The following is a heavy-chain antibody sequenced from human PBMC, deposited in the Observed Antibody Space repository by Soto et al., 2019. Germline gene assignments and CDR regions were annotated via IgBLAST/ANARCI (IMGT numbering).Heavy chain of an antibody. J-gene: IGHJ4*02. D-gene: IGHD5-12*01. CDR3: ARWLGYGPHFDY. CDR1: GGSISSGDYY. Sequence: QVQLQESGPGLVKPSQTLSLTCTVSGGSISSGDYYWSWIRQPPGKGLEWIGYIDYSGRTYYNPSLKSRVTISVDTSKNQFSLKLSSVTAADTAVYYCARWLGYGPHFDYWGQGTLVTVSS. CDR2: IDYSGRT. V-gene: IGHV4-30-4*01.